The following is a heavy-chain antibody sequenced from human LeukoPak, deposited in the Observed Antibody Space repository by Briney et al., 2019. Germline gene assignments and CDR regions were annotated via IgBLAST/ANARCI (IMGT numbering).Heavy chain of an antibody. CDR1: GGSISSYY. CDR3: ARGSPWYYDFWSGYRPDYMDV. D-gene: IGHD3-3*01. J-gene: IGHJ6*03. CDR2: IYTSGST. V-gene: IGHV4-4*07. Sequence: PSETLSLTCTVSGGSISSYYWSWIRQPAGKGLEWIGRIYTSGSTNYNPSLKSRVTMSVDTSKNQFSLKLSPVTAADTAVYYCARGSPWYYDFWSGYRPDYMDVWGKGTTVTVSS.